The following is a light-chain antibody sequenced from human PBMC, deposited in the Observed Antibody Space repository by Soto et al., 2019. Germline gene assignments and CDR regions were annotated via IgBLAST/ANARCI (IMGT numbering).Light chain of an antibody. J-gene: IGLJ2*01. Sequence: SYELTQPPSVSVAPGQTARITCGGNNIEIKSVHWYQQKPGQAPVLVVYDDGDRTTGIPERFSGSKSGNMATLTTSRVEAGDEADYYCQVWDTTNPVIFGGGTKLTVL. V-gene: IGLV3-21*02. CDR2: DDG. CDR3: QVWDTTNPVI. CDR1: NIEIKS.